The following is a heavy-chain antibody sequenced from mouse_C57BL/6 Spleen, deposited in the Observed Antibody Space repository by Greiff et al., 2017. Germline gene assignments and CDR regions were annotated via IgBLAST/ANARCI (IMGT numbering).Heavy chain of an antibody. CDR3: ARDSSGLEY. D-gene: IGHD3-2*02. CDR2: INPNNGGT. Sequence: EVQLQQSGPELVKPGASVKISCKASGYTFTDYYMNWVKQSHGKSLEWIGDINPNNGGTSYNQKFKGKATLTVDQSSSTAYMELRSLTSEDSAVYYCARDSSGLEYWGQGTTLTVSS. CDR1: GYTFTDYY. J-gene: IGHJ2*01. V-gene: IGHV1-26*01.